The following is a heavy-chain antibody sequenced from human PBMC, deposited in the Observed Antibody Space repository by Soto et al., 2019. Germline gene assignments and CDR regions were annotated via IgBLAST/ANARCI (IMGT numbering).Heavy chain of an antibody. D-gene: IGHD5-18*01. CDR2: INLNGGVT. CDR3: ATSVNSAMAFDY. V-gene: IGHV1-46*01. Sequence: QVQLVQSGAEVRKPGASVKVSCKASGYTFTHYYIHWVRQAPGQGLEWMGIINLNGGVTTYAQKFRAGFSRTRDTSTSTVYMELSSLRSEDSAVYYCATSVNSAMAFDYWGQGTLVTVSS. CDR1: GYTFTHYY. J-gene: IGHJ4*02.